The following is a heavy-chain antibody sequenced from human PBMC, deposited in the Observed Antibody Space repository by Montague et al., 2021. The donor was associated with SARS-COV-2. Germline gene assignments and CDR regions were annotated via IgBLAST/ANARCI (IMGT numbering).Heavy chain of an antibody. V-gene: IGHV4-39*01. J-gene: IGHJ4*02. CDR1: GGSISSNSFY. Sequence: SETLSLTCTVSGGSISSNSFYWGWIRQSPGQGLERIGNVLSSGSTFYNPSLRTRVTMSEDMSKNQFSLKLMSVTAADTAVYYCARSTVGTSDFDYWGQGTMVTVSS. CDR3: ARSTVGTSDFDY. CDR2: VLSSGST. D-gene: IGHD1-26*01.